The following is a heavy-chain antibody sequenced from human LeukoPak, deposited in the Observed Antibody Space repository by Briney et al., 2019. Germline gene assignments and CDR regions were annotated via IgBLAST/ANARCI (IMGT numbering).Heavy chain of an antibody. J-gene: IGHJ3*02. CDR3: AKDHTLRAGDRDAFDI. D-gene: IGHD2-21*01. CDR2: IRYDGTNK. Sequence: PGGSLRLSCAASGFTFSRYGMHWVRQAPGKGLEGVAFIRYDGTNKEYAASVTGRFTISRDNSKNTVYLLMNSLRTEDTAVYYCAKDHTLRAGDRDAFDIWGQGTMVTVSS. CDR1: GFTFSRYG. V-gene: IGHV3-30*02.